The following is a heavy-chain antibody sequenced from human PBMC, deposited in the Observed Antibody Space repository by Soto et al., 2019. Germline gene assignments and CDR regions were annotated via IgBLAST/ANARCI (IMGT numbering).Heavy chain of an antibody. J-gene: IGHJ6*03. CDR1: GGSISTYY. Sequence: QVQLQESGPGLVKPSETLSLTCNVSGGSISTYYWSWIRQPPGKGLEWIGYIYYSGSTNYNPSLKSRVTISVDTSKNLFSLKLTSVTAADTAVYYCARGGRAAYYYYMGVWGKGTTVTVSS. CDR3: ARGGRAAYYYYMGV. V-gene: IGHV4-59*01. CDR2: IYYSGST.